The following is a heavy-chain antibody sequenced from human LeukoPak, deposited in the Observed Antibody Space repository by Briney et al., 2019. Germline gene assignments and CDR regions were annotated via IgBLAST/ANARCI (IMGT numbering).Heavy chain of an antibody. CDR1: GYTFTYHY. Sequence: ASLKVSCKASGYTFTYHYMHWLRQAPGQGLEWMGWIKPDSGATNYARKFQGRFTMSRDMSISTVYMELSSLTSDDTAMYYCARDHDFGPDYWGQGTLVTVSA. D-gene: IGHD4/OR15-4a*01. V-gene: IGHV1-2*02. CDR2: IKPDSGAT. J-gene: IGHJ4*02. CDR3: ARDHDFGPDY.